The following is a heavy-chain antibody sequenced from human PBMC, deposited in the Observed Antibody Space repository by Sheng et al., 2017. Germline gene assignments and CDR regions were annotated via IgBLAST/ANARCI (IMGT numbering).Heavy chain of an antibody. V-gene: IGHV3-21*01. D-gene: IGHD3-22*01. CDR2: ISSSSSYI. Sequence: EVQLVESGGGLVKPGGSLRLSCAASGFTFSSYSMNWVRQAPGKGLEWVSSISSSSSYIYYADSVKGRFTISRDNAKNSLYLQMNSLRAEDTAVYYCARAGKDYYDSSGYFDYWGQGTLVTVSS. J-gene: IGHJ4*02. CDR1: GFTFSSYS. CDR3: ARAGKDYYDSSGYFDY.